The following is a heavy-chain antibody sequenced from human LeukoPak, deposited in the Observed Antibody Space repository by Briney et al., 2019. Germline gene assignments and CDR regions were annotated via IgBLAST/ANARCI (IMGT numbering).Heavy chain of an antibody. CDR2: ISAYNGNT. J-gene: IGHJ6*03. CDR1: GYTFTSYY. Sequence: ASVKVSCKASGYTFTSYYMHWVRQAPGQGLEWMGWISAYNGNTNYAQKLQGRVTMTTDTSTSAAYMELRSLRSDDTAVYYCARRRGFGPMDVWGKGTTVTISS. CDR3: ARRRGFGPMDV. V-gene: IGHV1-18*04. D-gene: IGHD3-16*01.